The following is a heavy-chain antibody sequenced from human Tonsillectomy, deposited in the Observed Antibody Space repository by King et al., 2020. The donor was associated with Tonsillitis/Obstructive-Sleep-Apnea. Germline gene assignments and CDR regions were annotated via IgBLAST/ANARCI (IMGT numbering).Heavy chain of an antibody. Sequence: VQLVESGGGLVQPGGSRRLSCAASGFTFSSYSMDLVRQAPGKGLVWFSRISSDGSRTSYAYSVKGRFTISRDNAKNTLYLQMNSLRAEDTAVYYCARDLAMVRGVLDYWGQGTLVTVSS. D-gene: IGHD3-10*01. CDR1: GFTFSSYS. CDR2: ISSDGSRT. V-gene: IGHV3-74*01. J-gene: IGHJ4*02. CDR3: ARDLAMVRGVLDY.